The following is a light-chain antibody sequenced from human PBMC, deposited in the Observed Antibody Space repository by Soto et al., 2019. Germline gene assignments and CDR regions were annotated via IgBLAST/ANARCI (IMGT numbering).Light chain of an antibody. V-gene: IGKV1-39*01. CDR2: SAS. Sequence: DIHMTQSPYSLSASVGDSVTITCRASQNIRTYLNWYQQKPGRDPKLLIHSASALPSGVPSRFSGSGSGTEFTHTMSGLQPEDFATYYCQQGHSSPYTFGKGTKVEIK. CDR3: QQGHSSPYT. CDR1: QNIRTY. J-gene: IGKJ2*01.